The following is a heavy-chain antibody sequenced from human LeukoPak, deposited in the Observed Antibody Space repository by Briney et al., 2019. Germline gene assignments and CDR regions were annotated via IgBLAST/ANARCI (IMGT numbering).Heavy chain of an antibody. Sequence: SETLSLTCAVYGGSFSGYYWSWIRQPPGKGLEWIGEINHSGSTNYNPSLKSRVTISVDTSKNQFSLKLSSVTAADTAVYYCARGGRRYNWNPLRFDPWGQGNLVTVSS. CDR3: ARGGRRYNWNPLRFDP. D-gene: IGHD1-20*01. J-gene: IGHJ5*02. CDR1: GGSFSGYY. CDR2: INHSGST. V-gene: IGHV4-34*01.